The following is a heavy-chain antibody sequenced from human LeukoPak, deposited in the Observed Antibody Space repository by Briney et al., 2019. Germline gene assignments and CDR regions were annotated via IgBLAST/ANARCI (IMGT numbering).Heavy chain of an antibody. V-gene: IGHV4-59*08. D-gene: IGHD3-16*01. Sequence: PSETLSLTCTVSGGSISSYYWSWIRQPPGKGLEWIGYIYYSGSTNYNPSLKSRVTISVDTSKNQFSLKLSSVTAADTAVYYCARHMKGGAFDIWGRGTMVTVSS. CDR3: ARHMKGGAFDI. CDR2: IYYSGST. J-gene: IGHJ3*02. CDR1: GGSISSYY.